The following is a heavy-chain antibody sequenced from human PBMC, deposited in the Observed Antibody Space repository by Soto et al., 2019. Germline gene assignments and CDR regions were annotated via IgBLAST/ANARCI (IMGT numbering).Heavy chain of an antibody. Sequence: EVQLVESGGGLVQPGGSLRLSCAASGFTFSSYSMNWVRQAPGKGLEWVSYISSSSSTIYYADSVKGRFTISRDNAKNSLYLQMKSLRAEDTAVYYCARDRRDRYYDFWSCYYNFDYWGQGTLVTVSS. CDR1: GFTFSSYS. J-gene: IGHJ4*02. CDR3: ARDRRDRYYDFWSCYYNFDY. D-gene: IGHD3-3*01. CDR2: ISSSSSTI. V-gene: IGHV3-48*01.